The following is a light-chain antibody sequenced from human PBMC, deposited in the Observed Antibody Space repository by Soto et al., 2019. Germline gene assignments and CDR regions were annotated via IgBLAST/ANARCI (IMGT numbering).Light chain of an antibody. CDR1: QSVRNNY. J-gene: IGKJ1*01. V-gene: IGKV3-20*01. CDR2: GAS. Sequence: EIELKKSPCTVSLSRGERATLPCGASQSVRNNYLAWYQQTPGQAPRLLIYGASNRATGIPDRFSGSGSGTDFTLTISRLEPEDSAVYYCQQYGNSGTFGQGTKVDIK. CDR3: QQYGNSGT.